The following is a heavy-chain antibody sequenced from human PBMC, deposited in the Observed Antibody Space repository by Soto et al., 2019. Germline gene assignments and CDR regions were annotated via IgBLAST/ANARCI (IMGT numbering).Heavy chain of an antibody. Sequence: PGEPMKNSYKGSGYSFTSYWIGWVRQMPGKGLEWMGIIYPGDSDTRYSPSFQGQVTISADKSISTAYLQWSSLKASDTAMYYCARLDDTHYYYGMDVWGQGTTVTGPS. J-gene: IGHJ6*02. CDR1: GYSFTSYW. D-gene: IGHD3-22*01. CDR3: ARLDDTHYYYGMDV. V-gene: IGHV5-51*01. CDR2: IYPGDSDT.